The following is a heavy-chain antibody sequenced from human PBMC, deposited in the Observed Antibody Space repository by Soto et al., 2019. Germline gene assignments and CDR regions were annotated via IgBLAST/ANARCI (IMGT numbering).Heavy chain of an antibody. V-gene: IGHV3-53*04. Sequence: PGGALRLSCAASGVTLSSNYKSGVRQAPGKGLEWVSVIYSGGSTYYADSVKGRFTISRHNSQNTLYLPMNSLRAENTAVYYCESLYRGYDAYWGRGTPDTVSS. CDR1: GVTLSSNY. CDR2: IYSGGST. D-gene: IGHD5-12*01. CDR3: ESLYRGYDAY. J-gene: IGHJ4*02.